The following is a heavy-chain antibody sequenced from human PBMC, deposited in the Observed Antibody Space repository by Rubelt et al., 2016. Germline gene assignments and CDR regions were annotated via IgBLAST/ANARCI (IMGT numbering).Heavy chain of an antibody. CDR2: ITHSGST. Sequence: QVPLQQWGTGLLKPSETLSRTCAVYVGSFSGHAWAWIRQPPGKGLEWIGEITHSGSTNSNPSLNSRVPMAVDTSNNQFTLNMKSVTAADTALYYCARGLWEPTLEFWGQGTLVTVSS. D-gene: IGHD1-14*01. J-gene: IGHJ4*02. CDR3: ARGLWEPTLEF. V-gene: IGHV4-34*01. CDR1: VGSFSGHA.